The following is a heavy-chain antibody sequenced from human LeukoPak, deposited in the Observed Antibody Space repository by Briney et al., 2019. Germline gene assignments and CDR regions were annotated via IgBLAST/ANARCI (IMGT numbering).Heavy chain of an antibody. CDR3: ARATCSGGSCYFFDY. CDR1: AFTFSTYG. V-gene: IGHV3-48*03. CDR2: ISSSGSTI. J-gene: IGHJ4*02. D-gene: IGHD2-15*01. Sequence: GGSLRLSXAASAFTFSTYGMNWVRQAPGKGLEWVSYISSSGSTIYYADSVKGRFTISRDNAKNSLYLQINSLRAEDTAVYYCARATCSGGSCYFFDYWGQGTLVTVSS.